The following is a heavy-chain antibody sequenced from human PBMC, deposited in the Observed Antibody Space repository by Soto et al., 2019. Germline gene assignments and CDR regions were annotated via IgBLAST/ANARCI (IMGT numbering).Heavy chain of an antibody. V-gene: IGHV4-34*01. CDR3: ASRGPSYYYYGMDV. Sequence: SETLSLTCAVYGGSFSGYYWSWIRQPPGKGLEWIGEINHSGSTNYNPSLKSRATISVDTSKNQFSLKLSSVTAADTAVYYCASRGPSYYYYGMDVWGQGTTVTVSS. J-gene: IGHJ6*02. CDR1: GGSFSGYY. CDR2: INHSGST.